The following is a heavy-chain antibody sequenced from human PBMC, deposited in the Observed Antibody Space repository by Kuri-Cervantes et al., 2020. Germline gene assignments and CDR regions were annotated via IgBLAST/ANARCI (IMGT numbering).Heavy chain of an antibody. Sequence: SETLSLTCTVSGGSISSGSYYWSWIRQPAGKGLEWIGYIYYSGSTNYNPSLKSRVTISVDTSKNQFSLKLSSVTAADTAVYYCARVRAVAGKRHYYYYYGMDVWGQGTTVPSP. D-gene: IGHD6-19*01. J-gene: IGHJ6*02. CDR3: ARVRAVAGKRHYYYYYGMDV. V-gene: IGHV4-61*10. CDR2: IYYSGST. CDR1: GGSISSGSYY.